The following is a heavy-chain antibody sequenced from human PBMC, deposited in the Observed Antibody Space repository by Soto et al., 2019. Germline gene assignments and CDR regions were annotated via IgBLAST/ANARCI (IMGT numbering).Heavy chain of an antibody. CDR3: ARTEWIQLPYLDY. Sequence: QVQLQESGPGLVKPSQTLSLTCTVSGGSISSGGYYWSWIRQPPGKGLEWIGYIYDSGSTYYNPSLKSRVTISIDTSKNQFSLKLSSVTAADTAVYYCARTEWIQLPYLDYWGQGTLVTVSS. CDR1: GGSISSGGYY. D-gene: IGHD5-18*01. V-gene: IGHV4-30-4*01. CDR2: IYDSGST. J-gene: IGHJ4*02.